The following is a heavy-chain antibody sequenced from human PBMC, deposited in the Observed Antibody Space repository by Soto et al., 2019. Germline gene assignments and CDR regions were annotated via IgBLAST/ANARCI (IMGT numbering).Heavy chain of an antibody. CDR3: AREIRRDYYYYYPLDV. CDR1: GFTFTDHY. Sequence: GGSLRLSCLASGFTFTDHYMDWVRQAPGTGLEWIARTKNKPNNYTTTYAASVKGRFIISRDDSESSLYLQMNNLKTEDTAVYYCAREIRRDYYYYYPLDVWGQGTTVTVSS. CDR2: TKNKPNNYTT. V-gene: IGHV3-72*01. J-gene: IGHJ6*02.